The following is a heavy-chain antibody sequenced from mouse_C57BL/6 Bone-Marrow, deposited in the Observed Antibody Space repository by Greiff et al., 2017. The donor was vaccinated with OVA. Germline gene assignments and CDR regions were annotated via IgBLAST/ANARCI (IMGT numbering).Heavy chain of an antibody. CDR2: ISSGGSYT. CDR3: AKHVSLSVVGYVDY. J-gene: IGHJ2*01. CDR1: GFTFSSYG. V-gene: IGHV5-6*01. D-gene: IGHD1-1*02. Sequence: EVQGVESGGDLVKPGGSLKLSCAASGFTFSSYGMSWVRQTPDKRLEWVATISSGGSYTYYPDSVKGRFTISRDNAENTLYLQMSSLKSEDTAMYYCAKHVSLSVVGYVDYWDRGTTLTVSS.